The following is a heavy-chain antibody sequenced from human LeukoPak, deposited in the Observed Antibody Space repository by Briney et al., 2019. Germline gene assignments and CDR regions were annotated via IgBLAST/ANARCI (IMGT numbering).Heavy chain of an antibody. CDR3: ARDLGYYDSSGYYYYYYMDV. Sequence: GASVKVSCKASGYTFTGYYMHWLRQAPGQGLEWMGRINPNSGGTNYAQKFQGRVTMTRDTSISTAYMELSRLRSDDTAVYYCARDLGYYDSSGYYYYYYMDVWGKGTTVTVSS. V-gene: IGHV1-2*06. J-gene: IGHJ6*03. D-gene: IGHD3-22*01. CDR2: INPNSGGT. CDR1: GYTFTGYY.